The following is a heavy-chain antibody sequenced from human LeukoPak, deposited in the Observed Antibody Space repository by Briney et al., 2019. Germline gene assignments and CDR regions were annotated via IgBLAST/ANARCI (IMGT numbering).Heavy chain of an antibody. D-gene: IGHD3-22*01. Sequence: TSETLSLTCAVYGGSFSGYYWSWIRQPPGKGLEWIGEINHSGSTNYNPSLKSRVTISVDTSKNQFSLKLSSVTAADTAVYYCAGRPRLTYYYDSSGYYHGYFDYWGQGTLVTVSS. CDR1: GGSFSGYY. CDR3: AGRPRLTYYYDSSGYYHGYFDY. J-gene: IGHJ4*02. CDR2: INHSGST. V-gene: IGHV4-34*01.